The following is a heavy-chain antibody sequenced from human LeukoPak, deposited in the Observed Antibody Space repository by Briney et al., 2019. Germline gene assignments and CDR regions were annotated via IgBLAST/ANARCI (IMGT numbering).Heavy chain of an antibody. J-gene: IGHJ4*02. CDR2: ISSSSSYI. D-gene: IGHD2/OR15-2a*01. V-gene: IGHV3-21*01. Sequence: GGSLRLSCAASGFTFTTHSMNWVRQAPGKGLEWVSYISSSSSYIYYVDSVRGRFTISRDNANNSLYLQMNSLRAEDTAVYYCAREDDYFGDHWGQGTLVTVSS. CDR1: GFTFTTHS. CDR3: AREDDYFGDH.